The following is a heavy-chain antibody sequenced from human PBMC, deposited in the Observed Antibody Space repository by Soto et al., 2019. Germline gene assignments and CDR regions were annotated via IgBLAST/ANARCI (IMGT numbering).Heavy chain of an antibody. Sequence: EVLLVESGGDLVQPGGSLRLSCAASGFTFSNYAMHWVRQAPGKGLEYVAAINSIGGTTYYANSVKGRFTISRDNSRNTLYLQVGSLRADDMAVYYCGRWVSLTGLDSWGQVTLVTVSS. CDR2: INSIGGTT. CDR1: GFTFSNYA. D-gene: IGHD3-16*01. J-gene: IGHJ5*01. V-gene: IGHV3-64*01. CDR3: GRWVSLTGLDS.